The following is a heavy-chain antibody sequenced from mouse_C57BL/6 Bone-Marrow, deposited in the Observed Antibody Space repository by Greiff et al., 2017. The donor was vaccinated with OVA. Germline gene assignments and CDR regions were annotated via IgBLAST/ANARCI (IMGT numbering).Heavy chain of an antibody. CDR2: IDPDNGDT. CDR3: TSYGNFAY. J-gene: IGHJ2*01. Sequence: EVQLKESGAELVRPGASVKLSCTASGFTFKDDYMHWVKQRPEQGLEWIGWIDPDNGDTEYASKFQGKATITADTSSNTTYLQLSSLTSEDTAVYYCTSYGNFAYWGQGTTLTVSA. V-gene: IGHV14-4*01. CDR1: GFTFKDDY. D-gene: IGHD1-1*02.